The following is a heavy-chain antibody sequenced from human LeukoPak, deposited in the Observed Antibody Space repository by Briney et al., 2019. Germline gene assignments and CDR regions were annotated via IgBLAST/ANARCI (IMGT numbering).Heavy chain of an antibody. Sequence: RQPTGKGLEWIAYISDIGSINYNPSLKSRVTISLDTSKNQFSLKLSSVTAADTAVYYCAGHHPRNTVDFWGQGTLVTVSS. CDR3: AGHHPRNTVDF. J-gene: IGHJ4*02. V-gene: IGHV4-59*08. CDR2: ISDIGSI. D-gene: IGHD2-8*02.